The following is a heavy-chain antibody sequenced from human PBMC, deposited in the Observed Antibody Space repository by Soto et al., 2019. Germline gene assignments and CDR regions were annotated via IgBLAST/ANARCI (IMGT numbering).Heavy chain of an antibody. CDR2: ISSDGTTT. V-gene: IGHV3-74*01. CDR3: ARVYGARGAH. CDR1: GFAFSRYW. D-gene: IGHD3-10*01. J-gene: IGHJ4*02. Sequence: EVQLVESGGGLVQPGGSLRLSCVASGFAFSRYWMHWVRQAPGKGLVWVSRISSDGTTTNYADSVEGRFTISRDNARNSLYLQVNSRRAEDTAVYYCARVYGARGAHGGQEPLAPAPS.